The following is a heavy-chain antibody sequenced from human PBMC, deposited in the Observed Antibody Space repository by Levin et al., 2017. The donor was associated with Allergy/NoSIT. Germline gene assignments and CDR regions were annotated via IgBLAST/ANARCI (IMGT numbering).Heavy chain of an antibody. V-gene: IGHV3-23*01. Sequence: SGESLKISCAASGFTFSTYAMSWVRQAPGKGLEWVSAIGGGGVSTYYADSVKGRFTISRDNSKNTVYLQMNSLRVEDTAVYYCAKESYSSSCRDYWGQGTLVTVSS. CDR3: AKESYSSSCRDY. CDR1: GFTFSTYA. D-gene: IGHD6-6*01. J-gene: IGHJ4*02. CDR2: IGGGGVST.